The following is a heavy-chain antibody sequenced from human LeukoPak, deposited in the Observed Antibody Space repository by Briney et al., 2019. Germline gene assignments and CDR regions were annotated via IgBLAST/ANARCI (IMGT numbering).Heavy chain of an antibody. V-gene: IGHV3-48*02. CDR1: GFTFSSYS. CDR3: ARDLGGYSGYDRRYYYYYGMDV. J-gene: IGHJ6*02. D-gene: IGHD5-12*01. CDR2: ISSSSSTI. Sequence: GGSLRLSCAASGFTFSSYSMNWVRQAPGKGLEWVSYISSSSSTIYYADSVKGRFTISRDNAKNSLYLQMNSLRDEDTAVYYCARDLGGYSGYDRRYYYYYGMDVWGQGTTVTVSS.